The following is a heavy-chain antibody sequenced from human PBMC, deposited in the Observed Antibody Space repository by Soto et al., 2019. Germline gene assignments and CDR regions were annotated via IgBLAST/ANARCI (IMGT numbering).Heavy chain of an antibody. J-gene: IGHJ3*02. CDR2: ISGSGGST. V-gene: IGHV3-23*01. CDR1: GFTFSSYA. CDR3: AKPRDSSGYYWYAFDI. Sequence: GGSLKLSCAASGFTFSSYAMSWVRQAPGKGLEWVSCISGSGGSTYYADSVKGRFTISRDNPKNTLYLQMNSLRVEDTAVYYCAKPRDSSGYYWYAFDIWGQGTMVTVSS. D-gene: IGHD3-22*01.